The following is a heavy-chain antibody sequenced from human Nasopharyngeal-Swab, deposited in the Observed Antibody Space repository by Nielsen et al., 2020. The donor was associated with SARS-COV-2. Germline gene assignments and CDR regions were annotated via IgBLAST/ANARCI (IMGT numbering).Heavy chain of an antibody. D-gene: IGHD3-3*01. J-gene: IGHJ6*02. Sequence: ASVKVSCKASGYTFTSYFIHWVRQAPGQGLEWMGIVNPSGGTTSFAQKFQGRVTMTRDTSTSTVYMELSSLISEDTAVYYCAINLQRLDHFYSYGLDVWGQGTSVTVSS. V-gene: IGHV1-46*01. CDR1: GYTFTSYF. CDR3: AINLQRLDHFYSYGLDV. CDR2: VNPSGGTT.